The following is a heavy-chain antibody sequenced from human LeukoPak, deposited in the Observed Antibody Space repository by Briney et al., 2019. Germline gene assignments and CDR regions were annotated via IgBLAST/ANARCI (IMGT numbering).Heavy chain of an antibody. V-gene: IGHV4-4*07. CDR1: GGSISSYY. Sequence: SETLSLTCTVSGGSISSYYWSWIRQPAGKGLEWIGRIYSSGSTNYNPSLKSRVTMSVDTSKNQFSLRLTSVTAADTAVYYCARLGAAAGIDYWGQGTLVTISS. D-gene: IGHD6-13*01. CDR2: IYSSGST. CDR3: ARLGAAAGIDY. J-gene: IGHJ4*02.